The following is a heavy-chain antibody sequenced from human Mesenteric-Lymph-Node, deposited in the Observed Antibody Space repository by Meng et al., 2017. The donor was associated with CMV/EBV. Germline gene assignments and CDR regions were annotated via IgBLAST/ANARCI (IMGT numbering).Heavy chain of an antibody. J-gene: IGHJ5*02. D-gene: IGHD2-2*01. Sequence: GGSLRLSCAASGFTFSSYSMNWVRQAPGKGLEWVSSISSSSSYIYYADSVKGRFTISRDNAKNSLYLQMNSLRAEDTAVYYCAREDDIVVVLGGFDPWGQGTLVTVSS. CDR1: GFTFSSYS. CDR3: AREDDIVVVLGGFDP. V-gene: IGHV3-21*01. CDR2: ISSSSSYI.